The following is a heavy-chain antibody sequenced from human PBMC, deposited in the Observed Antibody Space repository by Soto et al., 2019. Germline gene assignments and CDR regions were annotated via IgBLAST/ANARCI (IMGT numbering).Heavy chain of an antibody. CDR2: IHYTGST. J-gene: IGHJ4*02. CDR1: GGSISGYY. V-gene: IGHV4-59*01. D-gene: IGHD6-13*01. Sequence: QVQLQESGPGLVKPSETLSLTCTVSGGSISGYYWTWIRQPPGKGLEWIGYIHYTGSTNYNPYLKRRVDKSIDTSKNQFSLRLTSVTTADTAFYYCARDRYRSIDWGQGTLVTVSS. CDR3: ARDRYRSID.